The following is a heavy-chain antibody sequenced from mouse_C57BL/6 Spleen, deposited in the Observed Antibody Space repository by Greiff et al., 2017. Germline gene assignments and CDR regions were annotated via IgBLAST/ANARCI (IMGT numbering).Heavy chain of an antibody. J-gene: IGHJ2*01. D-gene: IGHD1-1*01. Sequence: EVMLVESGGGLVKPGGSLKLSCAASGFTFSSYAMSWVRQTPENRLEWVATISDGGSYTYYPDNVKGRFTTSRDNAKSNLYLQMSHLKSEDTAMYYWARAYYGSSYVYYFDYWGQGTTLTVSS. CDR3: ARAYYGSSYVYYFDY. V-gene: IGHV5-4*03. CDR1: GFTFSSYA. CDR2: ISDGGSYT.